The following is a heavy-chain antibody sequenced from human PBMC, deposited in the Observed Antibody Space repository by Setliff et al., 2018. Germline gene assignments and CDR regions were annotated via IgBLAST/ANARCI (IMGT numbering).Heavy chain of an antibody. CDR3: ARDTGVRGHEISGYYGGGFAY. CDR2: INTKTGKP. V-gene: IGHV7-4-1*02. CDR1: GYTFTSYP. J-gene: IGHJ4*02. D-gene: IGHD3-22*01. Sequence: VASVKVSCKSSGYTFTSYPINWMRQAPGQGLEWMGWINTKTGKPTYAQAFTGRIVFSLDTSVSTAYLQISSLKADDTAVYYCARDTGVRGHEISGYYGGGFAYWGQGTPVTVS.